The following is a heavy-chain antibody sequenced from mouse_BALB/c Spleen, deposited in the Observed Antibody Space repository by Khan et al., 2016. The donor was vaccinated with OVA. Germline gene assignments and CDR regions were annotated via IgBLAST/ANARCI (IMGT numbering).Heavy chain of an antibody. J-gene: IGHJ3*01. D-gene: IGHD2-14*01. CDR2: INPSNGYT. CDR3: VRDGAYHRNDGWFAY. V-gene: IGHV1-4*01. CDR1: GYTFTSYT. Sequence: XVQLQQSGAELARPGASVKMSCKASGYTFTSYTIHWIKLRPGQGLEWIGYINPSNGYTNYNQKFKDKATLTADKSSTTAYMELSSLTSDDSALYNCVRDGAYHRNDGWFAYWGQGTLVTVSA.